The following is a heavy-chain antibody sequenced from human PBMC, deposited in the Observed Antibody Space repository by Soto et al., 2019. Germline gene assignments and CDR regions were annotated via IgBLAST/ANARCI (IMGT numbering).Heavy chain of an antibody. V-gene: IGHV3-11*01. CDR2: ISSSGSTI. CDR3: ARGSLGYCTNGVCYDAFDI. Sequence: VGSLRLSCAASGFTFSDYYMSWIRQAPGKGLEWVSYISSSGSTIYYADSVKGRFTISRDNAKNSLYLQMNSLRAEDTAVYYCARGSLGYCTNGVCYDAFDIWGQGTMVTVSS. D-gene: IGHD2-8*01. J-gene: IGHJ3*02. CDR1: GFTFSDYY.